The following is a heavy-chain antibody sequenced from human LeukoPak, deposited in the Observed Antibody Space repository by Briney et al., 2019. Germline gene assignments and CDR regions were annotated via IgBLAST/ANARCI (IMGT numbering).Heavy chain of an antibody. CDR1: GYTFTNYD. J-gene: IGHJ4*02. D-gene: IGHD6-19*01. CDR2: MNPNSGNT. CDR3: ARGSLSSGWYHFDY. V-gene: IGHV1-8*01. Sequence: ASVKVSCKTSGYTFTNYDINWVRQATGQRLEWMGWMNPNSGNTDYAQKFQGRVIMTRNTSISTAYMELSRLGSADTAVYYCARGSLSSGWYHFDYWGRGALVTVSS.